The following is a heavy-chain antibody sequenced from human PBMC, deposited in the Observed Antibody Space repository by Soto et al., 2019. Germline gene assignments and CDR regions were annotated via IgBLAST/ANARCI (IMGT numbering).Heavy chain of an antibody. Sequence: QVQLVQSGAEVKKPGASVKVSCKASGYTFTSYAVHWVRQAPGQRLEWMGWINAGNGNTKYSQKFQGRVTMTRDTSANTSYMELSTLRSEDTAVYYCARDSGGMDGWGQGTTVTVSS. CDR1: GYTFTSYA. CDR3: ARDSGGMDG. CDR2: INAGNGNT. V-gene: IGHV1-3*01. J-gene: IGHJ6*02.